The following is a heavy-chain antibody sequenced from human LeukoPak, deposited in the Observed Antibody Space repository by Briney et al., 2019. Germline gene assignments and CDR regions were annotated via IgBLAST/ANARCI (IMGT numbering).Heavy chain of an antibody. CDR1: GGSISSSSYY. V-gene: IGHV4-39*07. CDR3: ARAPTGYYYYYYYMDV. J-gene: IGHJ6*03. Sequence: SETLSLTCTVSGGSISSSSYYWGWIRQPPGKGLEWIGSIYYSGSTYYNPSLKSRVTISVDTSKNQFSLKLSSVTAADTAVYYCARAPTGYYYYYYYMDVWGKGTTVTVSS. D-gene: IGHD4-11*01. CDR2: IYYSGST.